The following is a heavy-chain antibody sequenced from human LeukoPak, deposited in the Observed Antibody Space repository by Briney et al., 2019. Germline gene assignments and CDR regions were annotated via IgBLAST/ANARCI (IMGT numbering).Heavy chain of an antibody. V-gene: IGHV4-39*01. J-gene: IGHJ5*02. CDR2: IYYSGST. CDR1: GGSISSYY. CDR3: ARHLRRDNWFDP. Sequence: SETLSLTCTVSGGSISSYYWSWIRQPPGKGLEWIGSIYYSGSTYYNPSLKSRVTISVDTSKNQFSLKLSSVTAADTAVYYCARHLRRDNWFDPWGQGTLVTVSS.